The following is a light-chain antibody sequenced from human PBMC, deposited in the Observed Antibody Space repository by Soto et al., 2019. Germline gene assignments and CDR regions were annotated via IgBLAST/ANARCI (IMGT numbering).Light chain of an antibody. CDR2: TAS. CDR3: QQYTSSPRA. Sequence: VITHAPASLSCSPGERATLSCRASQSVSSNLAWYQQKPGQAPKLLIYTASTRPSGIPYRFSGSGSGTEYTLTISRLDPEDVALYYCQQYTSSPRAFGRGTKVDIK. V-gene: IGKV3D-15*01. CDR1: QSVSSN. J-gene: IGKJ1*01.